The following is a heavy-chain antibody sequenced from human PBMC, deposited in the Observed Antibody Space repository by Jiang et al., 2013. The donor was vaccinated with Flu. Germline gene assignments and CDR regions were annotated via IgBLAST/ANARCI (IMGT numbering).Heavy chain of an antibody. CDR2: IYYSGST. CDR1: GGSISSYY. D-gene: IGHD4-23*01. V-gene: IGHV4-59*08. Sequence: PGLVKPSETLSLTCTVSGGSISSYYWSWIRQPPGKGLEWIGYIYYSGSTNYNPSLKSRVTISVDTSKNQFSLKLSSVTAADTAVYYCATTVVTYYYGMDVWGKGTTVTVSS. CDR3: ATTVVTYYYGMDV. J-gene: IGHJ6*04.